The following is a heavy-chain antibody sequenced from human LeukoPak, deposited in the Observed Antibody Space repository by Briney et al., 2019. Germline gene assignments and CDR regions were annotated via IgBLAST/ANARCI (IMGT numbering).Heavy chain of an antibody. Sequence: PGGSLRLSCAASGFTLSSSGMHCVRQAPGKGLEWMAAIWFDGSKKFYADPVKGRFSISRDNALNTLYFQMSSLTVEDTAVYYCASSRSRLLSDYYYGLEVWGQGTTVTVSS. CDR1: GFTLSSSG. D-gene: IGHD6-13*01. CDR3: ASSRSRLLSDYYYGLEV. V-gene: IGHV3-33*01. J-gene: IGHJ6*02. CDR2: IWFDGSKK.